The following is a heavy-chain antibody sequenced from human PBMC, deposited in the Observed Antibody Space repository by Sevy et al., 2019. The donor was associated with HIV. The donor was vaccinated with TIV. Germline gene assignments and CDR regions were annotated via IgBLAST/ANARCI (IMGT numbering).Heavy chain of an antibody. V-gene: IGHV3-7*01. CDR2: MNQDGTER. Sequence: GGSLRLSCAASGFSFSTYWMTWVRQAPGKGLEWVATMNQDGTERDYVDSVKGRFTISRDNTKSSRFLQMNSLSAEDTGVYYCVGEGLGGFSYSLDCGGQGTLVTVSS. D-gene: IGHD3-16*01. CDR3: VGEGLGGFSYSLDC. J-gene: IGHJ4*02. CDR1: GFSFSTYW.